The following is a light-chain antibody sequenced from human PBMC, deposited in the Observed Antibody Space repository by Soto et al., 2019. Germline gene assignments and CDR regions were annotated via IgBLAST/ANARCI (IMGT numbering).Light chain of an antibody. Sequence: QPVLTQPPSASGTPGQRVTISCSGSSSNIGSNYVYWYQQLPGTAPKLLIYRNNQRPSGVPDRFSGSKSGTSASLAISGLRSEDEADYYCAAWDDSLSVNWVFGGGTKLTVL. V-gene: IGLV1-47*01. CDR3: AAWDDSLSVNWV. J-gene: IGLJ3*02. CDR1: SSNIGSNY. CDR2: RNN.